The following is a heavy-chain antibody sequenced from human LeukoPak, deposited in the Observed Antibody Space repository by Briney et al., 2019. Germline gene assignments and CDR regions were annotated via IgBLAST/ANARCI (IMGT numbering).Heavy chain of an antibody. D-gene: IGHD2-21*01. Sequence: PGGSLRLSCVASGFTFNNYAMTRVSQAPGKGLEWVSAISGSGYSTYYADSVKGRFTISRDKSKNTLYLQLNSLRAEDTAVYFCARQCGGPYNWFDPWGQGTLVTVSS. J-gene: IGHJ5*02. V-gene: IGHV3-23*01. CDR1: GFTFNNYA. CDR3: ARQCGGPYNWFDP. CDR2: ISGSGYST.